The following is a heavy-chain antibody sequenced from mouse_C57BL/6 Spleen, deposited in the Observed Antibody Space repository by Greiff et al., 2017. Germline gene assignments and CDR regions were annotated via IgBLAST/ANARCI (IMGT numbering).Heavy chain of an antibody. D-gene: IGHD1-1*01. V-gene: IGHV1-55*01. CDR1: GYTFTSYW. CDR2: IYPGSGST. Sequence: QVQLQQSGAELVKPGASVKMSCKASGYTFTSYWITWVKQRPGQGLEWIGDIYPGSGSTNYTEKFKSKATLTVDTSSSTAYMQLSSLTSEDSAVYYCARGDYYGSSYVWYFEVWGTGTTVTVSS. CDR3: ARGDYYGSSYVWYFEV. J-gene: IGHJ1*03.